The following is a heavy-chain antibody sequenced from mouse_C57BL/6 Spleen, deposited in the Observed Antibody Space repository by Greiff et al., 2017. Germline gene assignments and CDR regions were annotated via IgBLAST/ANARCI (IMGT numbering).Heavy chain of an antibody. D-gene: IGHD1-1*02. V-gene: IGHV5-4*01. CDR3: ARDRDYGYAMDY. CDR2: ISDGGSYT. Sequence: VESGGGLVKPGGSLKLSCAASGFTFSSYAMSWVRQTPEKRLEWVATISDGGSYTYYPDNVKGRFTISRDNAKNNLYLQMSHLKSEDTAMYYCARDRDYGYAMDYWGQGTSVTVSS. J-gene: IGHJ4*01. CDR1: GFTFSSYA.